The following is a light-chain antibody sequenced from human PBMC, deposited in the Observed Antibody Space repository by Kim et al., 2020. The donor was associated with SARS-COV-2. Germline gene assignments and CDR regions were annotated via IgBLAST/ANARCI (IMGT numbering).Light chain of an antibody. V-gene: IGLV1-47*01. CDR1: NSNIGNNY. Sequence: QSVLTQPPSASGTPGQRVTFSCSGSNSNIGNNYVYWFQQFPGTAPKLLIHRNNQRPSGVPARFSGSKSGTSASLAISGLRSEDEADYYCAAWDDSLSGWMFGGGTQLTVL. CDR2: RNN. J-gene: IGLJ3*02. CDR3: AAWDDSLSGWM.